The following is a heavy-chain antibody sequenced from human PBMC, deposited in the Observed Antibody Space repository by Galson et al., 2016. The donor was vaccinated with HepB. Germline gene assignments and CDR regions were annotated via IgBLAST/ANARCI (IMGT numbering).Heavy chain of an antibody. D-gene: IGHD2-15*01. CDR3: ARGGASCSGGSCYFWFDP. V-gene: IGHV3-48*01. J-gene: IGHJ5*02. CDR1: GFTFGSYS. CDR2: ISSSSSTV. Sequence: SLRLSCAASGFTFGSYSMNWVRQAPGKGLEWVSYISSSSSTVYYADSVTGRFTISRDNDKNSLYLQMNSLRAEDTAVYYCARGGASCSGGSCYFWFDPWGQGTPVTVSS.